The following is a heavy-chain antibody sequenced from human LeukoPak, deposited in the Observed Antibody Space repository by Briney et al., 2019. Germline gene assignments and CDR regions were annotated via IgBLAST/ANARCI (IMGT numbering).Heavy chain of an antibody. CDR2: IYYSGST. V-gene: IGHV4-39*01. CDR1: GGSISSSSYY. J-gene: IGHJ4*02. Sequence: SETLSLTCTVSGGSISSSSYYWGWIRQPPGKGLEWIGSIYYSGSTYHNPSLKSRVTISVDTSKNQFSLKLSSVTAADTAVYYCARLFWYTAMVTPYFDYWGQGTLVTVSS. CDR3: ARLFWYTAMVTPYFDY. D-gene: IGHD5-18*01.